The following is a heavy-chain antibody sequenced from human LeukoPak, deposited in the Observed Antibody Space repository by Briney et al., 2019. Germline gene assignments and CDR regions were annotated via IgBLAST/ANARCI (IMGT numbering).Heavy chain of an antibody. Sequence: ASGPALVKPSQTLTLTSAFSGFSLNTRGMCVTWIRQSPGKALEWLARVDWDDEKFYTPSLETRLTISKDTSRNQVVLTMTNMDPADTATYYCARAPLGRAPGGGIDLYSFSHMDVWGKGTTVTVSS. V-gene: IGHV2-70*17. D-gene: IGHD2-21*01. CDR3: ARAPLGRAPGGGIDLYSFSHMDV. J-gene: IGHJ6*03. CDR2: VDWDDEK. CDR1: GFSLNTRGMC.